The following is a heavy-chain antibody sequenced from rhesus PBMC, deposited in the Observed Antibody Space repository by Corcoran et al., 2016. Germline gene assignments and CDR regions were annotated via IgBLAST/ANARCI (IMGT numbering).Heavy chain of an antibody. CDR1: GFSFTRYW. D-gene: IGHD4-29*01. J-gene: IGHJ2*01. CDR3: AKYGSSYPRYFDI. V-gene: IGHV5-2*01. CDR2: IDPNDSDT. Sequence: VQLVQSAAEVTRPGLSLNISFTPSGFSFTRYWIRWARPIPGRGLEWMGAIDPNDSDTRYSPSYQGQVTISADKSISTAYLQWSSLKASDSATYYCAKYGSSYPRYFDIWGPGTPITISS.